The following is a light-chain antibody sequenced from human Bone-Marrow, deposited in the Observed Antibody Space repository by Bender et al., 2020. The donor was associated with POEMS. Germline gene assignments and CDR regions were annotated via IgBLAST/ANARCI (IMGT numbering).Light chain of an antibody. CDR2: ANN. Sequence: QSVVTQPPSLSEAPRQRVTISCTGSSSNIGAGYDVNWYQQVPGVAPKLLIFANNNRPSGVPARFSGSKSGTSASLAITGLQSEDEADYYCQSYDSSLSGSNVIIGGGTKLTVL. J-gene: IGLJ2*01. CDR1: SSNIGAGYD. V-gene: IGLV1-40*01. CDR3: QSYDSSLSGSNVI.